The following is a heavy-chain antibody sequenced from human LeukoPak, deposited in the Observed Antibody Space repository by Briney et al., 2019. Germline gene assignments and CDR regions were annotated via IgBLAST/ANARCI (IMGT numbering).Heavy chain of an antibody. CDR3: AREPPRDDDAFDI. D-gene: IGHD2-21*01. V-gene: IGHV3-48*02. CDR2: INSRSSSI. J-gene: IGHJ3*02. Sequence: GGSLRLSCAASGFTFSSYSMNWVRQAPGKGLEWVSYINSRSSSIFYAGSVNGRFTVSRDNAKSSLYLQMNSLRDEDTAVYYCAREPPRDDDAFDIWGQGTMVTVSS. CDR1: GFTFSSYS.